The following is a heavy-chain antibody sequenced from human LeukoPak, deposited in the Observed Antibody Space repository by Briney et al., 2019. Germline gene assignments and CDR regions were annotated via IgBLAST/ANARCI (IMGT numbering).Heavy chain of an antibody. Sequence: GGSLRLSCAASGFTFSTYGMHWVRQAPGKGLEWVAKIKQDGSEKYYVNSVKGRFTISRDNAKNSLYLQMNSLRAEDTAVYYCARDSHYAFDIWGQGTMVTVSS. CDR1: GFTFSTYG. V-gene: IGHV3-7*01. CDR3: ARDSHYAFDI. CDR2: IKQDGSEK. J-gene: IGHJ3*02.